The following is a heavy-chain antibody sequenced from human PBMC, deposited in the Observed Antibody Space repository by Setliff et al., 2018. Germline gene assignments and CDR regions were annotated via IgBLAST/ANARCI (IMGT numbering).Heavy chain of an antibody. CDR2: INPSSGRT. D-gene: IGHD6-19*01. Sequence: ASVKVSCKASGYTFTSHYMHWVRQAPGLGLEWMGTINPSSGRTSYAQKLQGRVTMTTDTSTSTAYMELRSLRSDDTAVYYCAREQWLDPPGYYYMDVWAKGTTVTVSS. J-gene: IGHJ6*03. V-gene: IGHV1-46*01. CDR3: AREQWLDPPGYYYMDV. CDR1: GYTFTSHY.